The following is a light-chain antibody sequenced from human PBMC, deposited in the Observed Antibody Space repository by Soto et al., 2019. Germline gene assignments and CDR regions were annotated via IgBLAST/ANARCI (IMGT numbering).Light chain of an antibody. Sequence: DIVMTQSPDSLAVSLGERATINCKSSQSVLYSSNNKNYLAWYQQKPGQPPKLLIYWASTRESGVPDRFSGSRSATDFTLTISSLHAEDVAVYYCQQYYSTPLTFGGGTKVEIK. V-gene: IGKV4-1*01. J-gene: IGKJ4*01. CDR3: QQYYSTPLT. CDR2: WAS. CDR1: QSVLYSSNNKNY.